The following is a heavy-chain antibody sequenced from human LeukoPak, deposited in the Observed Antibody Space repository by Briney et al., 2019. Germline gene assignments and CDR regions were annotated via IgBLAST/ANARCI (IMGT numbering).Heavy chain of an antibody. CDR3: ARCSTCARSSGYYDAFDI. CDR1: GGYW. D-gene: IGHD3-22*01. CDR2: IYPGASDI. J-gene: IGHJ3*02. V-gene: IGHV5-51*01. Sequence: GESLKISCKDSGGYWIGWVRQMPGKGLEWMGIIYPGASDIRYSPSFQGQVTISADGSISTANLQWSSLKASDTAMYYCARCSTCARSSGYYDAFDIWGQGTMVTVSS.